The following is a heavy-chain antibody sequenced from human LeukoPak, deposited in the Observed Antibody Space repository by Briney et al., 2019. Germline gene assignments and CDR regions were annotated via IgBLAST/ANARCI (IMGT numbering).Heavy chain of an antibody. CDR3: ARDRGYCSSTSCDGFSDY. CDR2: ISSSSSYI. D-gene: IGHD2-2*01. J-gene: IGHJ4*02. Sequence: GGSLRLSCAASGFTFSSYSMNWVRQAPGRGLEWVSSISSSSSYIYYADSVKGRFTISRDNAKNSLYLQMNSLRAEDTAVYYCARDRGYCSSTSCDGFSDYWGQGTLVTVPS. CDR1: GFTFSSYS. V-gene: IGHV3-21*01.